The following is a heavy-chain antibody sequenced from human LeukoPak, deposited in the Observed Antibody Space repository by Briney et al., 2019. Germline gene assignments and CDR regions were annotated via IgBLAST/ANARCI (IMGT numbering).Heavy chain of an antibody. D-gene: IGHD5-12*01. V-gene: IGHV4-59*08. CDR1: GGSISAYY. CDR3: ARHLAGYRPLDY. CDR2: VYYSGST. J-gene: IGHJ4*02. Sequence: SETLSLTCSVSGGSISAYYWSWVRQPPGKGLEWIGYVYYSGSTNYNPSLKSRVTISVDTSKNQFSLRLSSVTAADTAVYYCARHLAGYRPLDYWGQGTLVTVSS.